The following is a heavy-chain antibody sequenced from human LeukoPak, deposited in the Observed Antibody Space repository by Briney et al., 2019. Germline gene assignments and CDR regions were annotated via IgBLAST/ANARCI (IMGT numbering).Heavy chain of an antibody. J-gene: IGHJ5*02. CDR3: ARVNDYGDYEDNWFDP. CDR1: GGTFSSYA. D-gene: IGHD4-17*01. CDR2: IIPIFGTA. Sequence: ASVKVSCKASGGTFSSYAISWVRQAPGQGLEWMGGIIPIFGTANYAQKFQGRVTITADESTSTAYMELRSLRSDDTAVYYCARVNDYGDYEDNWFDPWGQGTLVTVSS. V-gene: IGHV1-69*13.